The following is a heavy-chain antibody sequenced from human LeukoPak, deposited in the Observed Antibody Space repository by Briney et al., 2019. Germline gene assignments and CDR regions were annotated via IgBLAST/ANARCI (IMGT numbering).Heavy chain of an antibody. CDR1: GDSVSSNSAA. J-gene: IGHJ2*01. CDR2: TYYRSKWSN. Sequence: SQTLSLTCAISGDSVSSNSAAWTWIRQSPSRGLEWLGRTYYRSKWSNDYAVSVKSRISINPDTSKNRFSLKLNSVTPEDTAVYYCVSGVGRHFDLWGRGTLVTVSS. D-gene: IGHD3-10*01. CDR3: VSGVGRHFDL. V-gene: IGHV6-1*01.